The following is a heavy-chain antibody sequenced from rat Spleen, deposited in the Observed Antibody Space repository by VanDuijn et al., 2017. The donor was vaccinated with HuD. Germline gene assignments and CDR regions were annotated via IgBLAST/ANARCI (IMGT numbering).Heavy chain of an antibody. D-gene: IGHD1-11*01. CDR1: GFTFNNYW. CDR3: TTANNGGFSELYYFDY. CDR2: ISNARGIT. J-gene: IGHJ2*01. V-gene: IGHV5-31*01. Sequence: EVQLVESGGGLVQPGRSLKLSCVASGFTFNNYWMTWVRQAPGMGLEWIASISNARGITYYPDSVKGRFTISRDIANSTLYLRMNSLRSEDTATYYCTTANNGGFSELYYFDYWGQGVMVTVSS.